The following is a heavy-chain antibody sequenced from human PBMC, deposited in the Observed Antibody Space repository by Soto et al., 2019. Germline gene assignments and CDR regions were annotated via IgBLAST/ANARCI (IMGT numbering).Heavy chain of an antibody. Sequence: ASVKVSCKASGYTFTIYGISWVLQAPGQGLEWMGIISAYDGNTNYAQKLQGRVTMTRDTSTSTVYMELSSLRSEDTAVYYCARDRHSNSYYFDYWGQGTLVTVSS. V-gene: IGHV1-18*01. J-gene: IGHJ4*02. D-gene: IGHD4-4*01. CDR1: GYTFTIYG. CDR2: ISAYDGNT. CDR3: ARDRHSNSYYFDY.